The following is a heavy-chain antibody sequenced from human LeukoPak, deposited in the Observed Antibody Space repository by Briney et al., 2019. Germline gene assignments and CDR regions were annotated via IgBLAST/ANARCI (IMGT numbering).Heavy chain of an antibody. V-gene: IGHV4-4*07. J-gene: IGHJ5*02. D-gene: IGHD2-8*01. Sequence: KSSETLSLTCTVSGVSMSSHYWSWIRQPPGKGLEWIGRIYIDGSSNYNPSLKSRVAMSVDTSKNQFSLKLTSVTAADTAMYYCARGMTAFDPWGQGTLVTVSS. CDR1: GVSMSSHY. CDR2: IYIDGSS. CDR3: ARGMTAFDP.